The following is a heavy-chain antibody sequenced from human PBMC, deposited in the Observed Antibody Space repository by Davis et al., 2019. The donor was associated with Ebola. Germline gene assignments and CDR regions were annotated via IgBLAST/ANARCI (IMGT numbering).Heavy chain of an antibody. J-gene: IGHJ5*02. V-gene: IGHV4-59*12. Sequence: PSETLSLTCTVSGGSISSYYWSWIRQPPGKGLEWIGYIYYSGSTNYNPSLKSRVTISVDKSKNQFSLKLSSVTAADTAVYYCARGGGITMVRGVILPNWFDPWGQGTLVTVSS. CDR3: ARGGGITMVRGVILPNWFDP. D-gene: IGHD3-10*01. CDR2: IYYSGST. CDR1: GGSISSYY.